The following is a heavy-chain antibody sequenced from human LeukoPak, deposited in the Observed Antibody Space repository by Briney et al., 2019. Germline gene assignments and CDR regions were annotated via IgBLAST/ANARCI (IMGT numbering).Heavy chain of an antibody. Sequence: GGSLRLSCAASGFTFSSSDMNWVRQAPGKGLDWVSYIRSNGETIYYADSVKGRFTISRDNANNLLYLQMNSLRGEDTAVYYCTRDRSRAEDDWGQGTLVTVSS. CDR1: GFTFSSSD. D-gene: IGHD1-14*01. V-gene: IGHV3-48*03. CDR3: TRDRSRAEDD. J-gene: IGHJ4*02. CDR2: IRSNGETI.